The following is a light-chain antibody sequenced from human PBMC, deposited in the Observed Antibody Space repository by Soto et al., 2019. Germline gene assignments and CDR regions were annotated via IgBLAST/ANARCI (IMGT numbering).Light chain of an antibody. J-gene: IGKJ4*01. CDR2: AAS. CDR3: QQVKTYPLT. Sequence: DIQLNQSPSFLSASVGDRVTITCRASQDISSHLAWYQQKPGKAPKLLIYAASTLQRGVPSGFGGSGSGTEFTLTITSLQPEDFATYYCQQVKTYPLTFGGGTKVEIK. CDR1: QDISSH. V-gene: IGKV1-9*01.